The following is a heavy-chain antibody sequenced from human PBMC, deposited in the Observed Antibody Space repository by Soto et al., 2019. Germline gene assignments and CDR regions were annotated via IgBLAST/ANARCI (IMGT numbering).Heavy chain of an antibody. Sequence: SGGYLRLSCAASGFTFSSYGMHWVRQAPGKGLEWVAVISYDGSNKYYADSVKGRFTISRDNSKNTLYLQMNSLRAEDTAVYYCAKDLYYYDSSGPPTPIDYWGQGTLVTVSS. CDR1: GFTFSSYG. J-gene: IGHJ4*02. V-gene: IGHV3-30*18. CDR3: AKDLYYYDSSGPPTPIDY. CDR2: ISYDGSNK. D-gene: IGHD3-22*01.